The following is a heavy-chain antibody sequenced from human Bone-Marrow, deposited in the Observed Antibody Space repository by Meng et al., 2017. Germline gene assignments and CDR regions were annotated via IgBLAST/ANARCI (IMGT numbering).Heavy chain of an antibody. Sequence: PLEESGPALVKPTQPLTLTCTFSGFSPRTSGVGVGWIRQPPGKALEWLALIYWDDDKRYSPSLKSRLTITKETSKNQVVLTMTNMDPVDTATYYCAHAIIAAAGTFNFDYWGQGTLVTVSS. CDR3: AHAIIAAAGTFNFDY. CDR2: IYWDDDK. CDR1: GFSPRTSGVG. D-gene: IGHD6-13*01. V-gene: IGHV2-5*02. J-gene: IGHJ4*02.